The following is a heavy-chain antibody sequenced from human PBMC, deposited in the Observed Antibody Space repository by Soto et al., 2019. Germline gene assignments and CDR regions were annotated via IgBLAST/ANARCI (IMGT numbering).Heavy chain of an antibody. CDR2: IVVGSGNT. D-gene: IGHD1-7*01. CDR1: GFTFTSSA. Sequence: SVKVSCKASGFTFTSSAMQWVRQARGQRLEWIGWIVVGSGNTNYAQKFQERVTITRDMSTSTAYMELSSLRSEDTAVYYCAASNWNYSRGGTSWFDPWGQGTLVTVSS. CDR3: AASNWNYSRGGTSWFDP. J-gene: IGHJ5*02. V-gene: IGHV1-58*02.